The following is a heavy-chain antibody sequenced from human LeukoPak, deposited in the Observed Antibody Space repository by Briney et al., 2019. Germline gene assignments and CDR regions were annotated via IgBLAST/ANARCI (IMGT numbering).Heavy chain of an antibody. CDR3: ARESSGCPRIAAAGTCHRNWFDP. J-gene: IGHJ5*02. Sequence: GGFLRLSCAASGFTFSSYGMHWVRQAPGKGLEWVAVIWYDGSNKYYADSVKGRFTISRDNSKNMLYLQMNSLRAEDTAVYYCARESSGCPRIAAAGTCHRNWFDPWGQGTLVTVSS. CDR1: GFTFSSYG. CDR2: IWYDGSNK. D-gene: IGHD6-13*01. V-gene: IGHV3-33*01.